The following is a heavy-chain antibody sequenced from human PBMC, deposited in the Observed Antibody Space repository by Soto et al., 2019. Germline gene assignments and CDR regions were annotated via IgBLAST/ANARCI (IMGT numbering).Heavy chain of an antibody. D-gene: IGHD3-10*01. J-gene: IGHJ3*02. V-gene: IGHV1-69*06. Sequence: SVKVSCEAPGGTFSSYAISWVRQAPGQGLEWMGGIIPIFGTANYAQKFQGRVTITADKSTSTAYMELSSLRSEDTAVYYCARNTMVRGVIITGAFDIWGQGTMVTVSS. CDR3: ARNTMVRGVIITGAFDI. CDR1: GGTFSSYA. CDR2: IIPIFGTA.